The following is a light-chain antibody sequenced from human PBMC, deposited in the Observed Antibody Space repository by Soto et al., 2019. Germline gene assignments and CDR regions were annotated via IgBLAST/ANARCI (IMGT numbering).Light chain of an antibody. CDR1: ERINTY. J-gene: IGKJ4*01. CDR2: AAS. V-gene: IGKV1-12*01. Sequence: DIQMTQSPSSFSASVVYRFTITCMASERINTYLAWYQQQPGKAPKLLIYAASSLQSGVPSRFSGSGSGTEFTPTISNLQPEDFATYYCQQANSPPLTFGGGTKVDIK. CDR3: QQANSPPLT.